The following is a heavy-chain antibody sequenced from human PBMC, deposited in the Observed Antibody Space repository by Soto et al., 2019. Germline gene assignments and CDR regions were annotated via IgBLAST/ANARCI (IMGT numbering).Heavy chain of an antibody. J-gene: IGHJ6*02. CDR2: IRGKANSYAT. Sequence: GGSLILSCAASGFTFSGSAMHWVRQASGKGLEWVGRIRGKANSYATAYAASVKGRFTISRDDSKNTAYLQMNSLKTEDTAVYYCTREIKGTTAPYYYYGMDVWGQGTTVTVSS. V-gene: IGHV3-73*01. D-gene: IGHD4-4*01. CDR3: TREIKGTTAPYYYYGMDV. CDR1: GFTFSGSA.